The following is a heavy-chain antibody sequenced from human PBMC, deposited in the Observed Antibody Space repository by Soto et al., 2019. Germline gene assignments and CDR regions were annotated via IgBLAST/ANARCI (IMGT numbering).Heavy chain of an antibody. CDR1: GGSISSGGYS. Sequence: QVQLQESGPGLVKPSQTLSLTCAVSGGSISSGGYSWSWIRQPPGKGLEWIGYIYHSGSTYYNPSLKSRVTISVDRSKNQFSLTVSSVTAADTAVYSCASLNWNYEGRYFDYWGQGTLVTVSS. J-gene: IGHJ4*02. CDR2: IYHSGST. D-gene: IGHD1-7*01. CDR3: ASLNWNYEGRYFDY. V-gene: IGHV4-30-2*01.